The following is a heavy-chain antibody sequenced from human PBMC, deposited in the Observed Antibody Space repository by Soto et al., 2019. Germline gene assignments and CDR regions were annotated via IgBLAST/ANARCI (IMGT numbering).Heavy chain of an antibody. CDR2: INPNSGGT. V-gene: IGHV1-2*04. Sequence: ASVKVSCKASGYTFTGYYMHWVRQAPGQGLEWMGWINPNSGGTNYAQKFQGWVAMTRDTSISTAYMELSRLRSDDTAVYYCARDSALFGVALHWFDPWGQGTLVTVSS. J-gene: IGHJ5*02. D-gene: IGHD3-3*01. CDR1: GYTFTGYY. CDR3: ARDSALFGVALHWFDP.